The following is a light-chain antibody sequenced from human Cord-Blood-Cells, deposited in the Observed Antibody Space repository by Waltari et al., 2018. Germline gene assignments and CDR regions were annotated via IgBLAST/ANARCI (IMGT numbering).Light chain of an antibody. J-gene: IGKJ1*01. CDR3: QQLNSYPWT. V-gene: IGKV1-9*01. CDR1: QGISSH. CDR2: DAS. Sequence: DTQLHHSPSFPSASVGDRVTITCRASQGISSHLAWYQQKPGKAPKLLIYDASTLQSGVPSRFSGSGSGTEFTLTISSLQPEDFATYYCQQLNSYPWTFGQGTKVEIK.